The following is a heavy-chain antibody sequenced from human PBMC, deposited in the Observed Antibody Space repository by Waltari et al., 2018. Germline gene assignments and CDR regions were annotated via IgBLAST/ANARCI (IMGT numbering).Heavy chain of an antibody. CDR2: IYTSGST. V-gene: IGHV4-61*02. Sequence: QVQLQESGPGLVKPSQTLALTCPVAGGSLRRRTYHLPWIRQPAGKGLEWIGRIYTSGSTNYNPSLKSRVTISVDTSKNQFSLKLSSVTAADTAVYYCARDVYYYDSSGYYETFDYWGQGTLVTVSS. D-gene: IGHD3-22*01. CDR1: GGSLRRRTYH. J-gene: IGHJ4*02. CDR3: ARDVYYYDSSGYYETFDY.